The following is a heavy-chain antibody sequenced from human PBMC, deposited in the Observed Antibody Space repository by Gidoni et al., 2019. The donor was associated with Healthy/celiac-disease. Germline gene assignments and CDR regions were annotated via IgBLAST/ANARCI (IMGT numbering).Heavy chain of an antibody. J-gene: IGHJ6*02. V-gene: IGHV1-8*01. CDR3: ARVLSEVYYYGMDV. D-gene: IGHD2-8*02. Sequence: QVQLVQSGAEVKKPGASVKVYCKASGYTFTSYDINWVRQATGQGLEWMGWMNPNSGNTGYAQKFQGRVTMTRNTSISTAYMELSSLRSEDTAVYYCARVLSEVYYYGMDVWGQGTTVTVSS. CDR2: MNPNSGNT. CDR1: GYTFTSYD.